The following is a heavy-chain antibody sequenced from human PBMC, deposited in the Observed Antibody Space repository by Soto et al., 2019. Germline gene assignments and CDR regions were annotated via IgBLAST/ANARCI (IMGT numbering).Heavy chain of an antibody. D-gene: IGHD4-17*01. Sequence: QVQLEESGGGVVQPGRSLRLSCEASGFTFNTYSMHWVRQPPGKGLEWLAAIWYDGTQKYYADSVKGRFIISRDNSTKTLYLEMNRLRAEDTAVYYCARAGGTTVTGLWHFDSWGQGTLVTVSS. CDR1: GFTFNTYS. J-gene: IGHJ4*02. CDR2: IWYDGTQK. V-gene: IGHV3-33*01. CDR3: ARAGGTTVTGLWHFDS.